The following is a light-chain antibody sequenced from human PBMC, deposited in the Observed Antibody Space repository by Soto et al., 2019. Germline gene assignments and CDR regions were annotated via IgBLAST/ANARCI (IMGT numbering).Light chain of an antibody. J-gene: IGLJ2*01. CDR2: EVS. V-gene: IGLV2-14*01. CDR1: SSDVGGYNY. CDR3: SSYTSSNTVV. Sequence: QSALTQPASVSGSPGQSITISCTRTSSDVGGYNYVSWYQQHPGKAPKLMIYEVSNRPSGVSNRVSGSKSGNTASLTISGLQDEDEANYYCSSYTSSNTVVFGGGTKLTVL.